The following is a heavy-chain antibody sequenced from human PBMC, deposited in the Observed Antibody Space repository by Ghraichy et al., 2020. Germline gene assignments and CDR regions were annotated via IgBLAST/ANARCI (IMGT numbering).Heavy chain of an antibody. V-gene: IGHV4-59*01. D-gene: IGHD2-15*01. CDR3: ARGRGYCSGGSCGPLWDY. CDR2: IYYSGST. J-gene: IGHJ4*02. Sequence: SETLSLTCTVSGGSISSYYWSWIRQPPGKGLEWIGYIYYSGSTNYNPSLKSRVTISVDTSKNQFSLKLSSVTAADTAVYYCARGRGYCSGGSCGPLWDYWGQGTLVTVSS. CDR1: GGSISSYY.